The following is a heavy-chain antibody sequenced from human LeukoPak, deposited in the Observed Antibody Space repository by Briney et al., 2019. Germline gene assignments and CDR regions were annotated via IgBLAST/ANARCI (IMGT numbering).Heavy chain of an antibody. D-gene: IGHD3-10*01. CDR3: ATVGYYGSGSYDY. CDR1: GYTLTELS. J-gene: IGHJ4*02. CDR2: FDPEDGET. V-gene: IGHV1-24*01. Sequence: ASVTVSFKVSGYTLTELSMHWVRQAPGKGREWMGGFDPEDGETIYAQKFQGRVTMTEDTSTDTAYMELSSLRSEDTAVYYCATVGYYGSGSYDYWGQGTLVTVSS.